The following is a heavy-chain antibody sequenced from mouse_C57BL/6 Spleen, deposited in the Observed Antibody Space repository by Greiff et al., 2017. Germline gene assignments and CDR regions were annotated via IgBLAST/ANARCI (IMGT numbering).Heavy chain of an antibody. CDR2: IDPSDSYT. J-gene: IGHJ2*01. CDR3: ARGGFDDGRFDY. Sequence: QVQLQQPGAELVRPGTSVKLSCKASGYTFTSYWMHWVKQRPGQGLEWIGVIDPSDSYTNYNQKFKGKATLTVDTSSSTAYMQLSSLTSEDSAVYYCARGGFDDGRFDYWGQGTTLTVSS. V-gene: IGHV1-59*01. D-gene: IGHD2-12*01. CDR1: GYTFTSYW.